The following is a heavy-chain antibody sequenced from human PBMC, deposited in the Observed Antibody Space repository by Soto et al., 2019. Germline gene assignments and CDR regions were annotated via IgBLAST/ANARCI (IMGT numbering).Heavy chain of an antibody. CDR1: SGSISGYY. CDR2: MYNTGST. V-gene: IGHV4-59*01. CDR3: ARDLWGYCGTDCYPLDV. Sequence: PSATLSLTCTVSSGSISGYYWSWIRQPAGKGLEWIGYMYNTGSTVYNPSFKSRVTISVDTSKNQFSLKLNSVTAADTAVYYCARDLWGYCGTDCYPLDVWGQGTTVTVS. J-gene: IGHJ6*01. D-gene: IGHD2-21*02.